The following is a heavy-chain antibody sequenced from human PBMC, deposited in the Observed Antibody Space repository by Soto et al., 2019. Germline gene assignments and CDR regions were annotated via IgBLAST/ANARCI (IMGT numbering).Heavy chain of an antibody. CDR1: GFTFSGSA. CDR3: ARQKGDIVARPPDH. D-gene: IGHD5-12*01. CDR2: ISGGGST. J-gene: IGHJ4*02. V-gene: IGHV3-23*01. Sequence: EVQLSESGGGLVQPGGSLRLSGGGAGFTFSGSAVSWVRRAPGRGLEWVSGISGGGSTEYADPVKGRFGISRDNSKDTVYLYMNSLRDDDTAVYYCARQKGDIVARPPDHWGQGILVTVSS.